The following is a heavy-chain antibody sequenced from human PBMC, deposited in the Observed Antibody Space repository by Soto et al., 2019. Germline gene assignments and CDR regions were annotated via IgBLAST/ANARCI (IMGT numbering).Heavy chain of an antibody. J-gene: IGHJ4*02. D-gene: IGHD3-22*01. CDR2: IYYSGST. CDR1: GGSISSGDYY. CDR3: ARFNEREYYYDSSGYYYYFDY. V-gene: IGHV4-30-4*01. Sequence: PSETLSLTCTVSGGSISSGDYYWSWIRQPPGKGLEWIGYIYYSGSTYYNPSLKSRVTISVDTSKNQFSLKLSSVTAADTAVYYCARFNEREYYYDSSGYYYYFDYWGQGTLVTVSS.